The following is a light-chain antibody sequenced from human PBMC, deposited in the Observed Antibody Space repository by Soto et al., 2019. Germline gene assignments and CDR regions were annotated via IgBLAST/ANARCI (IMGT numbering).Light chain of an antibody. CDR2: GAS. J-gene: IGKJ1*01. CDR1: QSVSSN. V-gene: IGKV3-15*01. Sequence: EIVMTQSPATLSVSPGERATLSCRASQSVSSNLAWYQQKPGQAPRLLIYGASTRATGIPARFSGSGSGTEFTLTIRILQSEDFAVYYCQQDNNWPQTFGQGTKVEIK. CDR3: QQDNNWPQT.